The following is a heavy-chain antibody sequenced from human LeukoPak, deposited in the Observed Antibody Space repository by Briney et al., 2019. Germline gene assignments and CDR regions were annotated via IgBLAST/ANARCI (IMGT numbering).Heavy chain of an antibody. V-gene: IGHV3-33*01. J-gene: IGHJ6*02. CDR3: ARERVTGTSYYYYYGMDV. CDR1: GFTFSSYA. Sequence: PGRSLRLSCAVSGFTFSSYAMHWVRQASGKGLEWVAVIWHDGSNKYYAASVKGRFTVSRDNSKNTLYLQINSLRAEDTAVYYCARERVTGTSYYYYYGMDVWGQGTTVTVSS. CDR2: IWHDGSNK. D-gene: IGHD6-19*01.